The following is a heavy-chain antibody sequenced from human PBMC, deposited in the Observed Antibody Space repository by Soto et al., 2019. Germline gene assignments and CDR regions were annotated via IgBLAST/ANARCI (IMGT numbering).Heavy chain of an antibody. D-gene: IGHD3-9*01. J-gene: IGHJ5*02. CDR3: TKTGTLLTGNNWFDR. Sequence: EVQLLESGGRLVQPGGSLRLSCEGTGFPFSAYGMSWVRQAPGKGLEWVSSISGNSDTSYYADSVKGRFTISRDNSENTLYLQMNSLRADDTAVYYCTKTGTLLTGNNWFDRWGQGTLVTVSS. V-gene: IGHV3-23*01. CDR1: GFPFSAYG. CDR2: ISGNSDTS.